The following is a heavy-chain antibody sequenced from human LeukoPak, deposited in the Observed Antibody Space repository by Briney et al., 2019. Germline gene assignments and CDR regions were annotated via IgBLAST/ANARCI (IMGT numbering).Heavy chain of an antibody. CDR1: GGSFSGYY. CDR2: INHSGST. D-gene: IGHD6-13*01. V-gene: IGHV4-34*01. CDR3: ARGSRAAAAWLRPFDY. Sequence: SETLSLTCAVYGGSFSGYYWSWIRQPPGKGLEWIGEINHSGSTNYNPSLKSRVTISVDTSKNQFSLKLSSVTAADTAVYYCARGSRAAAAWLRPFDYWGQGTLVTVSS. J-gene: IGHJ4*02.